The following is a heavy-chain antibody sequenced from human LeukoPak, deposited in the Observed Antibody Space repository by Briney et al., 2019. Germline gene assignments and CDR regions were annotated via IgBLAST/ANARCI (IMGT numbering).Heavy chain of an antibody. Sequence: ASVKVSCKASGYTFTGYYMHWVRQAPGQGLEWMGWINPNSGGTNYAQKFQGRVTMTRDTSISTAYMELSRLRSDDTAVYYCASVRYFDWPDGFDIWGQGTMVTVSS. CDR3: ASVRYFDWPDGFDI. D-gene: IGHD3-9*01. J-gene: IGHJ3*02. CDR2: INPNSGGT. V-gene: IGHV1-2*02. CDR1: GYTFTGYY.